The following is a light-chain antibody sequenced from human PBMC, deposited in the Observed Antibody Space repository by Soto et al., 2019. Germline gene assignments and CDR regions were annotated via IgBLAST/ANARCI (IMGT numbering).Light chain of an antibody. V-gene: IGKV1-9*01. CDR2: SAS. CDR3: QQLNRFPRT. J-gene: IGKJ1*01. Sequence: DIQLTQSPSFLSASVGDRVTITCRASQDISSYLAWYQQRPGKVTRFLTHSASTLQSGVPSRFSATGSGTTFTLHINSLQPENMATDYCQQLNRFPRTFGQGTKVEV. CDR1: QDISSY.